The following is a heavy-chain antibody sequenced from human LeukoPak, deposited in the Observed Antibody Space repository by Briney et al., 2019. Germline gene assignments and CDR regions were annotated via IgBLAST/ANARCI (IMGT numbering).Heavy chain of an antibody. CDR1: GYTFIVYH. D-gene: IGHD1-1*01. J-gene: IGHJ4*02. CDR2: INPNSGDT. CDR3: ARADWSMLEY. Sequence: ASVKVPCKASGYTFIVYHMHWVRQAPGQGLEWMGWINPNSGDTNFAQKFQGRVTMTRDTSISTVYMELSRLTSDDTAVYYCARADWSMLEYWGQGTLVTVSS. V-gene: IGHV1-2*02.